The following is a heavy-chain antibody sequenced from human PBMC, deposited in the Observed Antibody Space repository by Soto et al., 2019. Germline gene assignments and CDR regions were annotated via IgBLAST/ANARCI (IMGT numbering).Heavy chain of an antibody. J-gene: IGHJ5*01. V-gene: IGHV4-39*01. CDR2: VYYSGGA. Sequence: SETLSLTCAVSGVSIHNSHSFWAWIRHPPGKGLEFIGSVYYSGGANYNPSLKSRVTISVDTSKNQLSLRVNSVTAADTAVYYCGRVVEGATRHTDFDSWGQGTLVTVSS. CDR3: GRVVEGATRHTDFDS. CDR1: GVSIHNSHSF. D-gene: IGHD2-15*01.